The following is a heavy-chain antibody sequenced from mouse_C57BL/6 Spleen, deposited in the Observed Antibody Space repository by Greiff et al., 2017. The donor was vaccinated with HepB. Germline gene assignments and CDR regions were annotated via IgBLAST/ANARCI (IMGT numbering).Heavy chain of an antibody. CDR3: ARLEGMDY. CDR2: LYPGDGDT. J-gene: IGHJ4*01. Sequence: VQLQESGPELVKPGASVKISCKASGYAFSSSWMNWVKQGPGTGLEWIGRLYPGDGDTNYNGKFKGKATLTADKSSSTAYMRLSSLTSEASAVYLCARLEGMDYWGQGTSVTVSS. CDR1: GYAFSSSW. V-gene: IGHV1-82*01.